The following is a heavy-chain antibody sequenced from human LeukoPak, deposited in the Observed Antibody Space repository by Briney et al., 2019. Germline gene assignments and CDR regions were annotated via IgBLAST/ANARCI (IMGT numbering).Heavy chain of an antibody. CDR3: AKDTSGYDRSGYY. J-gene: IGHJ4*02. CDR1: GFTFSSYG. CDR2: IRYDGSNK. D-gene: IGHD5-12*01. V-gene: IGHV3-30*02. Sequence: PGGSLRLSCAASGFTFSSYGMHWVRQAPGKGLEWVAFIRYDGSNKYYADSVKGRFTISRDNSKNTLYLQMNSLRAEDTAVYYCAKDTSGYDRSGYYWGQGTLVTASS.